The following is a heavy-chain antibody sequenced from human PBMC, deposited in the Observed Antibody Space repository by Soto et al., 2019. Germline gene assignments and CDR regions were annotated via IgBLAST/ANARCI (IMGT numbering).Heavy chain of an antibody. Sequence: GGSLRLSCAASGFSFNNFAMSWVRLAPGKGLEWVSGISGSGGTTYYADSVKGRITISRDNSKNTLYLQINSLRAEDTALYYCAKPDSSVMSWFDFWGQGTLVPVSS. CDR3: AKPDSSVMSWFDF. V-gene: IGHV3-23*01. D-gene: IGHD3-22*01. CDR2: ISGSGGTT. J-gene: IGHJ4*02. CDR1: GFSFNNFA.